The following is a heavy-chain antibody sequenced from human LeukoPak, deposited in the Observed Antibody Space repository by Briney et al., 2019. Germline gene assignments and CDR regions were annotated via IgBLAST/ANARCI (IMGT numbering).Heavy chain of an antibody. Sequence: GGSLRLSCAASGFTFSSYAMHWVRQAPGKGLEWVAVISYDGSNKYYADSVKGRFTISRDNSKNTLYLRMNSLRAEDTAVYYCARSDCSSTSCYRSDAFDIWGQGTMVTVSS. CDR1: GFTFSSYA. CDR3: ARSDCSSTSCYRSDAFDI. V-gene: IGHV3-30*04. J-gene: IGHJ3*02. D-gene: IGHD2-2*01. CDR2: ISYDGSNK.